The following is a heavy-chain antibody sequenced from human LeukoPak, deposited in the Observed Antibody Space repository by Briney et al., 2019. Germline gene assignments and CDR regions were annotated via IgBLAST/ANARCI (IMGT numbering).Heavy chain of an antibody. CDR3: PKPPGSSVAVIVDYCYSHL. D-gene: IGHD2-21*01. CDR1: GFILTSYA. V-gene: IGHV3-23*01. J-gene: IGHJ2*01. CDR2: ISRSGGST. Sequence: GGPLRLSCAVSGFILTSYAMSWVPLAPGKGLEWGSGISRSGGSTYYADSVKGLLTITRDTSKNTLYLQMSSLRAEDTAVYCCPKPPGSSVAVIVDYCYSHLGGGATLVTLPA.